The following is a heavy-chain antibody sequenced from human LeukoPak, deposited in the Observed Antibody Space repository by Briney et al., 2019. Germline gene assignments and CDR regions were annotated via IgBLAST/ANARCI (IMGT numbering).Heavy chain of an antibody. Sequence: SETLSLTCAVYGGSFSGYYWSWIRQPPGKGLEWIGEINHSGSTNYNPSLKSRVTISVDTSKNQFSLKLCSVTAADTAVYYCCSTVTTKKYYYYGMDVWGQGTTVTVSS. CDR1: GGSFSGYY. CDR2: INHSGST. J-gene: IGHJ6*02. CDR3: CSTVTTKKYYYYGMDV. V-gene: IGHV4-34*01. D-gene: IGHD4-17*01.